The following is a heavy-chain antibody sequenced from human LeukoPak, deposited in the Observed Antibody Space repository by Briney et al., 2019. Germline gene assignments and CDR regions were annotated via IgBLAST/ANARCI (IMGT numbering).Heavy chain of an antibody. V-gene: IGHV4-59*12. D-gene: IGHD3-10*01. Sequence: PSETLSLTCTVSGGSINCDHWNWIRQPPGKGLEGIGYIYYSGNTYHNPSLKCRVTISVDMSKNQFSLKLSSVTAADTAVYYCARGRLKDYYGSGSYYRRAEYFQHWGQGTLVTVSS. J-gene: IGHJ1*01. CDR1: GGSINCDH. CDR3: ARGRLKDYYGSGSYYRRAEYFQH. CDR2: IYYSGNT.